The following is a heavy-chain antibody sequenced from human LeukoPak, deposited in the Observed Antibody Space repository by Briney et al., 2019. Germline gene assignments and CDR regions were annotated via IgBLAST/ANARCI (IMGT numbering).Heavy chain of an antibody. CDR3: ARSVLVTAILNY. V-gene: IGHV1-69*05. CDR1: GGTFSSYA. D-gene: IGHD2-21*02. J-gene: IGHJ4*02. Sequence: SVKVSCKASGGTFSSYAITWVRQAPGQGLEWMGRIIPIFGTANYAQKFQGRVTITTDESTSTAYMELSSLRSEDTAVYYCARSVLVTAILNYWGQGTLVTVSS. CDR2: IIPIFGTA.